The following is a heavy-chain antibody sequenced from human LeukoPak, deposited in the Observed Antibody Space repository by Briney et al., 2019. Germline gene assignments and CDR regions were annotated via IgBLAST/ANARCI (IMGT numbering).Heavy chain of an antibody. CDR3: ARTTEGGYTYDYFYYYYTDV. CDR1: GGSINGYY. D-gene: IGHD5-18*01. CDR2: IYYTGST. Sequence: PSETLSLTCTVSGGSINGYYWSWIRQSPGKGLESLGYIYYTGSTNYNPSLKSRVTMSVDTSKNQFSLKLRSVTAADTAVYYCARTTEGGYTYDYFYYYYTDVWGKGTTVTIPS. V-gene: IGHV4-59*01. J-gene: IGHJ6*03.